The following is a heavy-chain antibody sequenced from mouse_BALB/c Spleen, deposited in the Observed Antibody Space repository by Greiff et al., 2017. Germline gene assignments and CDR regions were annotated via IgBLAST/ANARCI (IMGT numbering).Heavy chain of an antibody. CDR3: ARNYRYYFDY. J-gene: IGHJ2*01. Sequence: VKLVESGPELVKPGASVKISCKASGYTFTSYYIHWVKQRPGQGLEWIGYIYPRDGSTNYNEKFKGKATLTADTSSSTAYMQLSSLTSEDSAVYFCARNYRYYFDYWGQGTTLTVSS. CDR1: GYTFTSYY. CDR2: IYPRDGST. V-gene: IGHV1S12*01. D-gene: IGHD2-14*01.